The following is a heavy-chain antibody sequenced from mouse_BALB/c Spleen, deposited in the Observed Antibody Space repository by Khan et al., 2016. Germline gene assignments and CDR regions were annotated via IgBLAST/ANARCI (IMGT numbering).Heavy chain of an antibody. D-gene: IGHD1-1*01. CDR1: GYTFTNYG. Sequence: QIQLVQSGPELEKPGETVKISCKASGYTFTNYGMNWVKQAPGKGLKWMGWINTYTGEPTYADDFKGRFAFSLETSSSTAYLLINNLKNEDMATYYSAREGGTTIVAPGYFDVWGAGTTVTVSS. CDR2: INTYTGEP. CDR3: AREGGTTIVAPGYFDV. J-gene: IGHJ1*01. V-gene: IGHV9-1*02.